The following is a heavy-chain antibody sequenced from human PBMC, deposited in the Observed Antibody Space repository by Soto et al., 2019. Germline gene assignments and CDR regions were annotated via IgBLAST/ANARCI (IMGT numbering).Heavy chain of an antibody. CDR3: ARLLYYYDSSGYGAFDI. CDR2: IYYSGST. J-gene: IGHJ3*02. D-gene: IGHD3-22*01. CDR1: GGSISSSSYY. Sequence: SETLSLTCTVSGGSISSSSYYWGWIRQPPGKGLEWIGSIYYSGSTYYNPSLKSRVTISVDTSKNQFSLKLSSVTAADTAVYYCARLLYYYDSSGYGAFDIWGQGTMVT. V-gene: IGHV4-39*01.